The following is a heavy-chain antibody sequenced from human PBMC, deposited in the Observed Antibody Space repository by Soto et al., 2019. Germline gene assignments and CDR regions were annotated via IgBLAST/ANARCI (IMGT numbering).Heavy chain of an antibody. D-gene: IGHD3-3*01. J-gene: IGHJ4*02. Sequence: GGSLRLSCAASGFTFSDYYMSWIRQAPGKGLEWVSYISSSGSTIYYADSVKGRFTISRDNAKNSLYLQMNSLRAEDTAVYYCARDVARFLEWSYYFDYWGQGTLVTVSS. V-gene: IGHV3-11*01. CDR2: ISSSGSTI. CDR3: ARDVARFLEWSYYFDY. CDR1: GFTFSDYY.